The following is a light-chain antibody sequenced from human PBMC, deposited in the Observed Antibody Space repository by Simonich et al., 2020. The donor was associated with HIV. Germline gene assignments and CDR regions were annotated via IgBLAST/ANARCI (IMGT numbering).Light chain of an antibody. J-gene: IGKJ4*01. V-gene: IGKV3-15*01. CDR2: GAS. CDR1: QSVSSN. CDR3: QQYNNWLT. Sequence: EIVMTQSPATLSVSPGERATLSCRASQSVSSNLAWYQQKPGQAPRLLIYGASTRATGIPDRFSGSGSGTEFTLTISSMQSEDFAVYCCQQYNNWLTFGGGTKVEIK.